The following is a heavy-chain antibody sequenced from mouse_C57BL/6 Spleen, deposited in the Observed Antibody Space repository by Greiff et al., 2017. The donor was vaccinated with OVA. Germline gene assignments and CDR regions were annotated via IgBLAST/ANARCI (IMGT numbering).Heavy chain of an antibody. Sequence: VQLQQSGAELVRPGASVKLSCTASGFNIKDDYMHWVKQRPEQGLEWIGWIDPENGDTEYASKFQGKATITADTSSNTAYLQLSSLTSEDTAVDYCTTSGDSKYFDVWGTGTTVTVSS. D-gene: IGHD3-1*01. J-gene: IGHJ1*03. CDR3: TTSGDSKYFDV. CDR2: IDPENGDT. CDR1: GFNIKDDY. V-gene: IGHV14-4*01.